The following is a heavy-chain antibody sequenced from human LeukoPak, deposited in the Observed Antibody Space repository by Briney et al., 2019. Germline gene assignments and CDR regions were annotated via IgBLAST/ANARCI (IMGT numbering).Heavy chain of an antibody. CDR2: ISGSGGST. Sequence: PGGSLRLSCAASGFTFSSYVMHWVRQAPGKGLEWVSAISGSGGSTYYADSVKGRFTISRDNSKNTLYLQMNSLRAEDTAVYYCAKGVNSGYYGDYYDYWGQGTLVTVSS. D-gene: IGHD3-22*01. CDR1: GFTFSSYV. J-gene: IGHJ4*02. V-gene: IGHV3-23*01. CDR3: AKGVNSGYYGDYYDY.